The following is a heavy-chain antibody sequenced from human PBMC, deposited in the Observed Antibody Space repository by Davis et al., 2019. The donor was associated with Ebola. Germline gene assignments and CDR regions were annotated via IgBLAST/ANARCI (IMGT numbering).Heavy chain of an antibody. CDR3: TRDRSAWSSYFYYYGMDV. D-gene: IGHD2-21*01. V-gene: IGHV1-18*04. J-gene: IGHJ6*04. Sequence: ASVKVSCKASGYTFTNYYMHWVRQAPGQGLEWMGWISAYNGNTNYAQKVQGRVTMTTDTSTSTAYMELRSLRSDDTAVYYCTRDRSAWSSYFYYYGMDVWGKGTTVTVSS. CDR1: GYTFTNYY. CDR2: ISAYNGNT.